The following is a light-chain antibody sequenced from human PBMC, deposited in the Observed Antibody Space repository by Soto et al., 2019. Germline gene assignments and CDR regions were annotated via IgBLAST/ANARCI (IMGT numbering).Light chain of an antibody. CDR1: QSISSW. CDR2: KAS. V-gene: IGKV1-5*03. Sequence: DIQMTQSPSTLSASVGDRVTITCRASQSISSWLAWYQQKPGKAPKLLIYKASSLESGVPSRFIGSGSGTEFTLTTSSLQPDDFASYYCQQYNSYPWTFGQGTKVEIK. J-gene: IGKJ1*01. CDR3: QQYNSYPWT.